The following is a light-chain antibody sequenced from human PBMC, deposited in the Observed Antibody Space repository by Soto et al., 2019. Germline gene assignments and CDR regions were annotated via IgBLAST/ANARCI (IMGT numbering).Light chain of an antibody. Sequence: QSVLTQPASVSGSPGQSITISCTGTSSDVGGSNRVSWYQQHPDKAPKLIIYEVTTRPSGISNRFSGSKSGDTASLTISGRQAEDEADYYCYSYRSGSAHVFGTGTKLTVL. CDR2: EVT. CDR3: YSYRSGSAHV. J-gene: IGLJ1*01. CDR1: SSDVGGSNR. V-gene: IGLV2-14*01.